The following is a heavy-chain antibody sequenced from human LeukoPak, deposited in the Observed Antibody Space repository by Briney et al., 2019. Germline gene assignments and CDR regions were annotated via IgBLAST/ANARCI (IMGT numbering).Heavy chain of an antibody. D-gene: IGHD1-14*01. CDR1: GYTLTELS. V-gene: IGHV1-24*01. J-gene: IGHJ6*02. CDR3: ATLGEADNPYYYYGMDV. Sequence: ASVKVSCKVSGYTLTELSMHWVRQAPGKGLEWMGGFDPEDGETIYAQKFQGRVTMTEDTSTDTAYMKLSSLRSEDTAVYYCATLGEADNPYYYYGMDVWGQGTTVTVSS. CDR2: FDPEDGET.